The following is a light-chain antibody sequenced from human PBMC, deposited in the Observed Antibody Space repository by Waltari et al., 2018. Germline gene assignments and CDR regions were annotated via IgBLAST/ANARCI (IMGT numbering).Light chain of an antibody. CDR2: KGN. Sequence: QTVLTQEPSLSVSPGGTVTLTSALSSGSVSSTSYATWYQQTPGLPPRTLVYKGNGRSSGVPDRFSGSILGNKAALTITEAQADDESDYYCSMYMGSGIWVFGGGTKLTVL. V-gene: IGLV8-61*01. CDR3: SMYMGSGIWV. CDR1: SGSVSSTSY. J-gene: IGLJ3*02.